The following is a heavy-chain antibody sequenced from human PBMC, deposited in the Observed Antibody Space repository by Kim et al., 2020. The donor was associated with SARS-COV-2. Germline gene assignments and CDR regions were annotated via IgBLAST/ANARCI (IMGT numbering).Heavy chain of an antibody. V-gene: IGHV4-59*08. CDR1: GGSISSYY. Sequence: SETLSLTCTVSGGSISSYYWSWIRQPPGKGLEWIGYIYYSGSTNYNPSLKSRVTISVDTSKNQFSLKLSSVTAADTAVYYCARNPEDKFFGVVKYPGWFDPWGQGTLVTVSS. D-gene: IGHD3-3*01. J-gene: IGHJ5*02. CDR2: IYYSGST. CDR3: ARNPEDKFFGVVKYPGWFDP.